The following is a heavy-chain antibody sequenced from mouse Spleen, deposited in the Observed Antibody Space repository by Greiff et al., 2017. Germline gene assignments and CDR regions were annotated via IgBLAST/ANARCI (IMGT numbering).Heavy chain of an antibody. CDR2: IYPRSGNT. CDR1: GYTFTSYG. Sequence: QVQLQQSGAELARPGASVKLSCKASGYTFTSYGISWVKQRTGQGLEWIGEIYPRSGNTYYNEKFKGKATLTADKSSSTAYMELRSLTSEDSAVYFCARGYDGRGWYFDVWGAGTTVTVSS. V-gene: IGHV1-81*01. D-gene: IGHD2-1*01. CDR3: ARGYDGRGWYFDV. J-gene: IGHJ1*01.